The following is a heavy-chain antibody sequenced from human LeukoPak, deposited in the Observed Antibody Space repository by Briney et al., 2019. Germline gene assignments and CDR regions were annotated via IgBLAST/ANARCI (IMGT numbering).Heavy chain of an antibody. CDR1: GFTFSSYW. J-gene: IGHJ5*02. V-gene: IGHV3-7*04. CDR2: IKQDGSEK. D-gene: IGHD6-13*01. Sequence: GGSLRLSCAASGFTFSSYWMSWVRQAPGKGLEWVANIKQDGSEKYYVDSVKGRFTISRDNAKNSLYLQMNSLRAEDTAVYYCARGLRAAASKVAWFDPWGQGTLVTVSS. CDR3: ARGLRAAASKVAWFDP.